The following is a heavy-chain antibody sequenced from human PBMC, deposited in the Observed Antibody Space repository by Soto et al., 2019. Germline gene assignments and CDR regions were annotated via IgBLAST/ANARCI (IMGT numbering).Heavy chain of an antibody. CDR2: INLSAVT. CDR1: GGSFSAYY. V-gene: IGHV4-34*01. CDR3: ARGTGDTIDSSGFYEY. D-gene: IGHD3-22*01. Sequence: SETLSLTCAVYGGSFSAYYWSCIRQHPGKGLELIGEINLSAVTSYNPSLKSLVTLSVDTSKSLFSMNLSSLICADRAVYYCARGTGDTIDSSGFYEYWGQVTTVTVSS. J-gene: IGHJ4*02.